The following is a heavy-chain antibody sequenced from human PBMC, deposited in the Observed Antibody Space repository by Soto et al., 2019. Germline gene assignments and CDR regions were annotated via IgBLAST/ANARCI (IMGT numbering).Heavy chain of an antibody. CDR1: GFTFSSYS. Sequence: GGSLRLSCAASGFTFSSYSMNWVRQAPGKGLEWVSYISSSSSTIYYADSVKGRFTISRDNAKNSLYLQMNSLRDEDTAVYYCARDYDFWSGYYVGTYYYYGMDVWGQGTTVTV. CDR3: ARDYDFWSGYYVGTYYYYGMDV. D-gene: IGHD3-3*01. J-gene: IGHJ6*02. CDR2: ISSSSSTI. V-gene: IGHV3-48*02.